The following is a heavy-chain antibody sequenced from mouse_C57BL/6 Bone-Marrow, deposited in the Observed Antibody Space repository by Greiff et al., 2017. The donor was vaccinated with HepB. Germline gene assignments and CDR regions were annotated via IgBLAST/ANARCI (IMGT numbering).Heavy chain of an antibody. CDR1: GFNIKDYY. J-gene: IGHJ4*01. V-gene: IGHV14-2*01. CDR2: IDPEDGET. Sequence: VQLQQSGAELVKPGASVKLSCTASGFNIKDYYMHWVKQRTEQGLEWIGRIDPEDGETKYAPKFQGKATITADTSSNTAYLQRSSLTSEDTAVYYCARWENLRPYYYAMDYWGQGTSVTVSS. D-gene: IGHD2-12*01. CDR3: ARWENLRPYYYAMDY.